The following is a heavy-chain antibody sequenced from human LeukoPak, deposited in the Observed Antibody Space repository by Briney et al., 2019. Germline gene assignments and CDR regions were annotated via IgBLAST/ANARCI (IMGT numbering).Heavy chain of an antibody. Sequence: SETLSLTCTVSGGSISSYYWSWIRQPPGKGLEWIGYIYYSGSTNYNPSLKSRVTISVDTSKNQFSLKLSSVTAADTAVYYCARVNDSSGYPYYFDYWGQGTLVTVSS. V-gene: IGHV4-59*01. CDR2: IYYSGST. CDR1: GGSISSYY. D-gene: IGHD3-22*01. J-gene: IGHJ4*02. CDR3: ARVNDSSGYPYYFDY.